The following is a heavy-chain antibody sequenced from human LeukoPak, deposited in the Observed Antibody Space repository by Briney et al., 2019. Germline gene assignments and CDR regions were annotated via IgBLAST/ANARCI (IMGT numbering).Heavy chain of an antibody. Sequence: ASVKVSCKASGYTFISYDFKWARQATGRGLEWMGWMNPNSGNTGYAQTFQGRVTMTRNTSISTAYMELSSLRSEDTAVYYCARDGMDVWGQGTTVTVSS. V-gene: IGHV1-8*01. CDR1: GYTFISYD. J-gene: IGHJ6*02. CDR2: MNPNSGNT. CDR3: ARDGMDV.